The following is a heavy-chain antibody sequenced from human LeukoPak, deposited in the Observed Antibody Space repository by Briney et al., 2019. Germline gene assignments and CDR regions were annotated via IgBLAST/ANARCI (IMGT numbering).Heavy chain of an antibody. CDR1: GFTFSSYS. D-gene: IGHD6-6*01. J-gene: IGHJ6*02. Sequence: GGSLRLSCAASGFTFSSYSMTWVRQAPGKGLEWVSSISSSSSYIYYADSVKGRFTISRDNAKNSLYLQMNSLRAEDTAVYYCARENIAARDYYYYGMDVWGQGTTVTVSS. CDR2: ISSSSSYI. CDR3: ARENIAARDYYYYGMDV. V-gene: IGHV3-21*01.